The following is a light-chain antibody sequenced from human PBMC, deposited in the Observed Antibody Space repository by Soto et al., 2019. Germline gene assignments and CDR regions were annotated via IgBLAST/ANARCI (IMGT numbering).Light chain of an antibody. Sequence: EIVLTQSPGTLSLSPGERATLSCRASQSVSSSYLAWYQQKPGQPPRLLIYAASSRATGIPDRCSGSGSGTDFTLTISRLEPEDFAVYYCQQYDNSLYTFGQGTKLEIK. J-gene: IGKJ2*01. V-gene: IGKV3-20*01. CDR3: QQYDNSLYT. CDR2: AAS. CDR1: QSVSSSY.